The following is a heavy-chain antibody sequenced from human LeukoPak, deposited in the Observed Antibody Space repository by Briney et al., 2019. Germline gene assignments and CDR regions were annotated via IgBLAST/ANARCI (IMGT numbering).Heavy chain of an antibody. CDR2: INHSGST. CDR1: GVSFSGYY. D-gene: IGHD2-2*01. V-gene: IGHV4-34*01. CDR3: ARVQAAMMPYYMDV. Sequence: SETLSLTCAVYGVSFSGYYWSWIRQPPGKGLEWIGEINHSGSTNYNPSLKSRVTISVDTSKNQFSLKLSSVTAADTAVYYCARVQAAMMPYYMDVWGKGTTVTVSS. J-gene: IGHJ6*03.